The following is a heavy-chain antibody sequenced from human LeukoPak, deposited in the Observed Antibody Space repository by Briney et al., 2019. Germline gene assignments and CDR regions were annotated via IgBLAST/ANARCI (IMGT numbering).Heavy chain of an antibody. V-gene: IGHV4-31*03. J-gene: IGHJ4*02. CDR2: IYYSGST. D-gene: IGHD3-3*01. CDR1: GGSISSGGYY. Sequence: KPSETLSLTCTVSGGSISSGGYYWSWIRQHPGKGLEWIGYIYYSGSTYYNPSLKSRVTVSVDTSKNQFSLKLSSVTAADTAVYYCASTYYDFWSGYPEVGYWGQGTLVTVSS. CDR3: ASTYYDFWSGYPEVGY.